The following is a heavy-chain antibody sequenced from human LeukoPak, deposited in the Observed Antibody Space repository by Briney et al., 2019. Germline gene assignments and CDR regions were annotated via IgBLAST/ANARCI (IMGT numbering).Heavy chain of an antibody. V-gene: IGHV3-30*03. CDR2: ISYDGSNI. CDR1: GFTFSSYG. D-gene: IGHD3-10*01. J-gene: IGHJ4*02. Sequence: AGSLRLSCAASGFTFSSYGMHWVRQAPGKGLEWVAVISYDGSNIYYADSVKGRFTISRDNSKNTLYLQMNSLRAEDTAVYSCASSLWFGELLFDIDYWGQGTLVTVSS. CDR3: ASSLWFGELLFDIDY.